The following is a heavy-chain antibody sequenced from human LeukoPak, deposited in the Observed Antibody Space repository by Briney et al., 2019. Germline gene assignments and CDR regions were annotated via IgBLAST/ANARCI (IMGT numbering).Heavy chain of an antibody. CDR2: INGRGDNT. CDR1: GVIISSYA. Sequence: GGSLRLSCAASGVIISSYAMSWVRQAPGKGLEWASAINGRGDNTYYADFVKGRFTISRDNSKSTVYLQMNSLRTEDTAVYYCAKDRVSPGFNWFDPWGQGTLVTVSS. CDR3: AKDRVSPGFNWFDP. V-gene: IGHV3-23*01. J-gene: IGHJ5*02. D-gene: IGHD2/OR15-2a*01.